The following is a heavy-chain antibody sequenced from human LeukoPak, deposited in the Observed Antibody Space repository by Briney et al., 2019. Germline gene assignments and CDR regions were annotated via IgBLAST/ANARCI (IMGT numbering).Heavy chain of an antibody. CDR1: GFTFSDYY. CDR3: ATRLYDFWSGYYIEYYYGMDV. Sequence: GGSLRLSCAASGFTFSDYYMSWIRQAPGKGLEWVSAISGSGGSTYYADSVKGRFTISRDNSKNTLYLQMNSLRAEDTAVYYCATRLYDFWSGYYIEYYYGMDVWGQGTTVTVSS. D-gene: IGHD3-3*01. CDR2: ISGSGGST. V-gene: IGHV3-23*01. J-gene: IGHJ6*02.